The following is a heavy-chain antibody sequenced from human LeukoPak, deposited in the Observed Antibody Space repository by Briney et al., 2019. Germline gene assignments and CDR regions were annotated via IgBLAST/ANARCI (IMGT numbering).Heavy chain of an antibody. CDR3: AKIRGTRTFDI. CDR1: GFTFSNAW. Sequence: GGSLRLSCAASGFTFSNAWMSWVRQAPGKGLEWVSSISWNSGSIGYADSVKGRFTISRDNAKNSLYLQMNSLRPEDTALYYCAKIRGTRTFDIWGQGTMVTVSS. J-gene: IGHJ3*02. V-gene: IGHV3-9*01. CDR2: ISWNSGSI.